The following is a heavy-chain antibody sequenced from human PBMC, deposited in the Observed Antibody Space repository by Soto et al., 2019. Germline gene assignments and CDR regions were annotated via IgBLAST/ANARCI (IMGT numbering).Heavy chain of an antibody. Sequence: EVQLVESGGGLVQPGGSLRLSCAASGFTCSSYWMHWVRHAPGKGLVWVSGLNSDGSRTAYADSVKSRFTISRDNAQNTRYLQMNSLRDDDTAVSYCARGMGASDGYGWFGPWGQGNLVTVAS. CDR3: ARGMGASDGYGWFGP. CDR1: GFTCSSYW. V-gene: IGHV3-74*01. D-gene: IGHD5-18*01. CDR2: LNSDGSRT. J-gene: IGHJ5*02.